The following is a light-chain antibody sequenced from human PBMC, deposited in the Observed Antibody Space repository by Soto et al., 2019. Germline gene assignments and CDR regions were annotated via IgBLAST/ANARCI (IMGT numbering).Light chain of an antibody. CDR2: GAS. V-gene: IGKV3-15*01. J-gene: IGKJ1*01. Sequence: EVVMSKSPATLSVSTGERATLSCRASQSVSSNLAWYQQKPGQAPRLLIYGASTRATGIPARFSGSGSGTEFTLTISSLQSEDFAVYYCHQYNNWPPWTFGQGTKVDIK. CDR1: QSVSSN. CDR3: HQYNNWPPWT.